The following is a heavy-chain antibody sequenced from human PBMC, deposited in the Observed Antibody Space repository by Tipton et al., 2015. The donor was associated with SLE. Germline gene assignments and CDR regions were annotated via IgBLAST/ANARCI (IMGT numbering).Heavy chain of an antibody. V-gene: IGHV4-39*07. CDR3: ARPTGAGTYSAGWFDP. CDR2: IYYSGST. J-gene: IGHJ5*02. Sequence: LRLSCTVSGGSIRSSSYYWGWIRQPPGKGLEWIGSIYYSGSTYYTPSLKSRVTISLDTSKNQFSLKLKSVTAADTAVYYCARPTGAGTYSAGWFDPWGQGTLVTVSS. D-gene: IGHD3-10*01. CDR1: GGSIRSSSYY.